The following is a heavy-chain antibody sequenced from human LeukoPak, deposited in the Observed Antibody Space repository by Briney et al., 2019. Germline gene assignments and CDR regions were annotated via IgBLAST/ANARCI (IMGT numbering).Heavy chain of an antibody. J-gene: IGHJ6*03. CDR2: IYHSGST. V-gene: IGHV4-38-2*02. Sequence: IPSETLSLTCTVSGYSISSGYYWGWIRQPPGKGLEWIGSIYHSGSTYYNPSLKSQVTISVDTSKNQFSLKLSSVTAADTAVYYCARTALTLHMYVWDKGTTVTVSS. CDR3: ARTALTLHMYV. CDR1: GYSISSGYY. D-gene: IGHD3-9*01.